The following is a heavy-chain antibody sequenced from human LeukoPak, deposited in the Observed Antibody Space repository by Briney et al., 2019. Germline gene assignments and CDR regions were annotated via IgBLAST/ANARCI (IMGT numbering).Heavy chain of an antibody. J-gene: IGHJ5*02. Sequence: GSLRLSCAVSGFSVSSNYINWVRQAPGKGLEWIGSIYYSGSTYYNPSLKSRVTISVDTSKNQFSLKLSSVTAADTAVYYCARHENYNWKARSPNWFDPWGQGTLVTVSS. D-gene: IGHD1-20*01. CDR2: IYYSGST. V-gene: IGHV4-39*01. CDR1: GFSVSSNY. CDR3: ARHENYNWKARSPNWFDP.